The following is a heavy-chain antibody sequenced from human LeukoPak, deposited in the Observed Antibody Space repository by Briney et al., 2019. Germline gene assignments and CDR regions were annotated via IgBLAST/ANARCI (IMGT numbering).Heavy chain of an antibody. Sequence: PGRSLRLSCAASGFTFSSYGMHWVRQAPGKRLEWVAVIWYDGSNKYYADSVKGRFTISRDNSKNTLYLQMNSLRAEDTAVYYCATRIAADLWAFDIWGQGTMVTVSS. V-gene: IGHV3-33*01. J-gene: IGHJ3*02. CDR3: ATRIAADLWAFDI. CDR2: IWYDGSNK. CDR1: GFTFSSYG. D-gene: IGHD6-25*01.